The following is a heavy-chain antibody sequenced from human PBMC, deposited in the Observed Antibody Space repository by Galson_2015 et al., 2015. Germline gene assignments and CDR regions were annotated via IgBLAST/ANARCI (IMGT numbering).Heavy chain of an antibody. J-gene: IGHJ4*02. CDR3: ARGDRQWLVSYSDY. CDR2: IWYDGSNK. V-gene: IGHV3-33*01. CDR1: GFTFSSYG. Sequence: SLRLSCAASGFTFSSYGMHWVRQAPGKGLEWVAVIWYDGSNKYYADSVKGRFTISRDNSKNTLYLQMNSLRAEDTAVYYCARGDRQWLVSYSDYWGQGTLVTVSS. D-gene: IGHD6-19*01.